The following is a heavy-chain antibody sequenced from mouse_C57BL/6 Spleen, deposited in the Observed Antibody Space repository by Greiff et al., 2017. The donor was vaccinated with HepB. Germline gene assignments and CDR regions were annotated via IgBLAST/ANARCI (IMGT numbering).Heavy chain of an antibody. D-gene: IGHD1-1*01. J-gene: IGHJ2*01. CDR2: ISSGGSYT. CDR1: GFTFSSYG. V-gene: IGHV5-6*02. CDR3: ARRDYYGSPYYFDY. Sequence: EVKLMESGGDLVKPGGSLKLSCAASGFTFSSYGMSWVRQTPDKRLEWVATISSGGSYTYYPDSVKGRFTISRDNAKNTLYLQMSSLKSEDTAMYYCARRDYYGSPYYFDYWGQGTTLTVSS.